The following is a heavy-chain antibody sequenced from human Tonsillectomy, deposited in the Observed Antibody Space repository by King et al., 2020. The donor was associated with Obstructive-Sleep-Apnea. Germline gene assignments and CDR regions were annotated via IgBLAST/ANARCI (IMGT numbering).Heavy chain of an antibody. CDR3: ARDGVAGATWWRHFDC. CDR1: GFTFSSYA. D-gene: IGHD1-26*01. J-gene: IGHJ4*02. CDR2: ISYDGSNK. V-gene: IGHV3-30*04. Sequence: VQLVESGGGVVQPGRSLRLSCAASGFTFSSYAMHWVRQAPGKGLEWVAVISYDGSNKYYADSVKGRFTISRDNSKNTLYLQMNSLRAEDTAVYYCARDGVAGATWWRHFDCWGQGTLVTVSS.